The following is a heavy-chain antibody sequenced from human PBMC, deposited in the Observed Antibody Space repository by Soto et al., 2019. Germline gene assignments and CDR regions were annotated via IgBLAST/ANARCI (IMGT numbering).Heavy chain of an antibody. CDR2: IIPIFGTA. CDR1: GGTFSSCA. CDR3: ASSVAKYYYYGMDV. J-gene: IGHJ6*02. Sequence: QVQLVQSGAEVKKPGSSVKVFCKASGGTFSSCAISWVRQAPGQGLEWMGGIIPIFGTANYAQNFQGRVTITADESTSTAYMELSSLRSEVTAVYYCASSVAKYYYYGMDVWGQGTTVTVSS. V-gene: IGHV1-69*01. D-gene: IGHD5-12*01.